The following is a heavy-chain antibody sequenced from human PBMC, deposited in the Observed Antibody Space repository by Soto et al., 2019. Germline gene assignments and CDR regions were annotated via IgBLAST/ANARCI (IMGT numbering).Heavy chain of an antibody. V-gene: IGHV1-8*01. Sequence: ASVKVSCKASGYTFTSYDINWVRQATGQGLEWMGWMNPNSGNTGYAQKFQGRVTMTRNTSISTAYMELSSLRSEDTAVYYCARLLRYFDEGDYWGQGTLVTVSS. D-gene: IGHD3-9*01. J-gene: IGHJ4*02. CDR1: GYTFTSYD. CDR2: MNPNSGNT. CDR3: ARLLRYFDEGDY.